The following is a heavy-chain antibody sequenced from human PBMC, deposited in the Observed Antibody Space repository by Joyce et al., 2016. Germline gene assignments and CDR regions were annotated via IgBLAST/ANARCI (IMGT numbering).Heavy chain of an antibody. D-gene: IGHD3-22*01. CDR3: ARGYDYYDGVDY. V-gene: IGHV3-74*01. CDR1: GFTFSGVW. Sequence: EVQLVESGGGLVQPGGSLRLSCAASGFTFSGVWLHWVRQAPGKGLVWVSRINSDGKSTNCADSVKGRFTISRDSAKNTLYLQMSSLRAEDTAVYYCARGYDYYDGVDYWGQGTLVTVSS. CDR2: INSDGKST. J-gene: IGHJ4*02.